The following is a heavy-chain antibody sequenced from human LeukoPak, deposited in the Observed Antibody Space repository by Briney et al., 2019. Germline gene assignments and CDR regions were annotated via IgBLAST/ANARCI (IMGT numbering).Heavy chain of an antibody. J-gene: IGHJ5*02. CDR2: IYYSGST. V-gene: IGHV4-39*01. CDR1: GGSISSSSYY. D-gene: IGHD4-17*01. CDR3: ARLGPTVTTIRWGETADQSNWFDP. Sequence: PSETLSLTCTVSGGSISSSSYYWGWIRQPPGKGLEWIGRIYYSGSTYYNPSLKSRVTISVDTSKNQFSLKLSSVTAADTAVYYCARLGPTVTTIRWGETADQSNWFDPWGQGTLVTVSS.